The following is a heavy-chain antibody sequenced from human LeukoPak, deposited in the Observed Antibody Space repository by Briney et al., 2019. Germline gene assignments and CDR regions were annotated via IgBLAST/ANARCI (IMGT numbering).Heavy chain of an antibody. J-gene: IGHJ4*02. CDR3: ARDFHYNNRNDADPV. Sequence: GGSLRLSCAASGFTFSSYAMHWVRQAPGKGLEWVAVISYDGSNKYYADSVKGRFTISRDNSKNTLYLQMNSLRAEDTAVYYCARDFHYNNRNDADPVWGQGTLVTVSS. D-gene: IGHD1-1*01. CDR1: GFTFSSYA. V-gene: IGHV3-30*04. CDR2: ISYDGSNK.